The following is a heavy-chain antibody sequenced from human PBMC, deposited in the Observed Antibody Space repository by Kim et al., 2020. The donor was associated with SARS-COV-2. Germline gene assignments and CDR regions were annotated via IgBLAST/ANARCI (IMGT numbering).Heavy chain of an antibody. V-gene: IGHV1-69*06. CDR3: ARDPRAEGWFDP. J-gene: IGHJ5*02. CDR2: IIPIFGTA. CDR1: GGTFSSYA. Sequence: SVKVSCKASGGTFSSYAISWVRQAPGQGLEWMGGIIPIFGTANYAQKFQGRVTITADKSTSTAYMELSSLRSEDTAVYYCARDPRAEGWFDPWGQGTLVTVSS. D-gene: IGHD6-13*01.